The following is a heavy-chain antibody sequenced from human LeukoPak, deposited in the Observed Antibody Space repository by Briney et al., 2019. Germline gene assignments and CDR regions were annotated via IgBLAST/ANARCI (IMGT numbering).Heavy chain of an antibody. CDR2: INHSGST. D-gene: IGHD3-22*01. J-gene: IGHJ4*02. V-gene: IGHV4-34*01. Sequence: GSLRLSCAASGFTFSHYAMNWIRQPPGKGLEWIGEINHSGSTNYNPSLKSRVTISVDTSKNQFSLKLSSVTAADTAVYYCARWQFILVDDSSGYYSHWGQGTLVTVSS. CDR1: GFTFSHYA. CDR3: ARWQFILVDDSSGYYSH.